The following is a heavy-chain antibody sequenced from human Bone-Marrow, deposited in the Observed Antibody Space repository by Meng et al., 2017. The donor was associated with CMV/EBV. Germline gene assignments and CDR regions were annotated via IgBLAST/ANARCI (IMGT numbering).Heavy chain of an antibody. V-gene: IGHV4-39*07. D-gene: IGHD2-21*01. CDR1: GGPISSSRYD. CDR2: IYYSGST. Sequence: SETLSHTCTVPGGPISSSRYDWGWIRQPPGKGLEWIGSIYYSGSTYYNPSLKSRVTISVDTSKNLFSLKLSSVTAADTAVYYCARDLVVVIAIRPWYYYYYGMDVWGQGNTVTVSS. J-gene: IGHJ6*01. CDR3: ARDLVVVIAIRPWYYYYYGMDV.